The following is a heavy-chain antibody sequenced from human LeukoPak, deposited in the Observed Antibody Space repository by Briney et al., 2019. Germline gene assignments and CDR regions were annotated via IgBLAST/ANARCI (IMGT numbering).Heavy chain of an antibody. J-gene: IGHJ6*02. Sequence: ARSLRLSCAAYGFTFDDYAMHWVRHIPGKGLEWVSGISWNSAGIVYADSVKGRFTISRDNAKNSLYLQMNSLRGEDTALYYCAKAFRTNSNYYYGLDVWGQGTTVTVSS. V-gene: IGHV3-9*01. CDR3: AKAFRTNSNYYYGLDV. CDR2: ISWNSAGI. CDR1: GFTFDDYA. D-gene: IGHD2-8*01.